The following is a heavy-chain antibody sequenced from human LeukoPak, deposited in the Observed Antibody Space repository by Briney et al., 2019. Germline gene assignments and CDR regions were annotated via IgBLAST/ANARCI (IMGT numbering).Heavy chain of an antibody. Sequence: SETLSLTCGVYGGSFSDYYWSWIRQSPGKGLEWIGEINHSGSTNYNPSLKSRVTISVDTSKNQFSLKLSSVTAADTAVYYCARRAPTMVRGVTNYYYYYYMDVWGKGTTVTISS. J-gene: IGHJ6*03. CDR1: GGSFSDYY. CDR3: ARRAPTMVRGVTNYYYYYYMDV. CDR2: INHSGST. D-gene: IGHD3-10*01. V-gene: IGHV4-34*01.